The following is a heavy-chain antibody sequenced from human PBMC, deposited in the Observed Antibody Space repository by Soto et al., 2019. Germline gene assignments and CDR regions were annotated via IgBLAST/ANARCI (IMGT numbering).Heavy chain of an antibody. D-gene: IGHD5-18*01. Sequence: QITFKESGPTLVKPTQTLTLTCTFSGFSLNTSGVGVGWIRQPPGKTLEWLALIYWDDSKLYRPSLQSRLTITKDTSKNQVVLTMTNMDPVDTATYYCAHRYGYGEMRYWGQGTLVTVSS. CDR3: AHRYGYGEMRY. CDR1: GFSLNTSGVG. V-gene: IGHV2-5*02. J-gene: IGHJ4*02. CDR2: IYWDDSK.